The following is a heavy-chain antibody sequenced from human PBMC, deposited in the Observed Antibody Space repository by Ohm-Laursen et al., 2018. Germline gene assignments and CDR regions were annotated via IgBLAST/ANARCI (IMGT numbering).Heavy chain of an antibody. Sequence: SLRLSCAASGFTFSGYGMHWVRQAPGKGLEWVAVISYDGSNKYYADSVKGRFTISRDNSKNTLYLQMNSLRAEDTAVYYCAGDSSGYGYWGQGTLVTVSS. D-gene: IGHD3-22*01. J-gene: IGHJ4*02. CDR3: AGDSSGYGY. CDR1: GFTFSGYG. V-gene: IGHV3-30*03. CDR2: ISYDGSNK.